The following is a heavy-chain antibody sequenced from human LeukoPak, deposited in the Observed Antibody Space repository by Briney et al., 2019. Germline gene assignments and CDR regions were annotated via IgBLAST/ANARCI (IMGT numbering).Heavy chain of an antibody. V-gene: IGHV4-34*01. CDR3: ARVNLLGYCTNDICPGGGLPFDY. Sequence: SETLSLTCAVYGGSFSGYYWSWIRQPPGKGLEWIGEINQSESTNYNPSLKSRVTISADTSKNQFSLKLSSVTAADTAVYYCARVNLLGYCTNDICPGGGLPFDYWGQGTLVTVSS. J-gene: IGHJ4*02. CDR2: INQSEST. D-gene: IGHD2-8*01. CDR1: GGSFSGYY.